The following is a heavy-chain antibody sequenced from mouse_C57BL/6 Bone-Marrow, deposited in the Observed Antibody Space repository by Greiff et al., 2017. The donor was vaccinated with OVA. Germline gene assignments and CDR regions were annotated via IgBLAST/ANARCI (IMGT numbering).Heavy chain of an antibody. D-gene: IGHD2-2*01. V-gene: IGHV1-55*01. J-gene: IGHJ2*01. Sequence: QVHVKQPGAELVKPGASVKMSCKASGYTFTSYWITWVKQRPGQGLEWIGDIYPGSGSTNYNEKFKSKATLTVDTSSSTAYMQLSSLTSEDSAVYYCARGGIYYGYDNLDYWGQGTTLTVSS. CDR1: GYTFTSYW. CDR2: IYPGSGST. CDR3: ARGGIYYGYDNLDY.